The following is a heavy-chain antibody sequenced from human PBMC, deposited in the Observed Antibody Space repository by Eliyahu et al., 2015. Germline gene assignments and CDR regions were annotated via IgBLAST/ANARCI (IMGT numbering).Heavy chain of an antibody. D-gene: IGHD2-2*01. V-gene: IGHV7-4-1*02. CDR1: GYXFTNYA. Sequence: QVQLVQSGSEFKDPGASVKVSCKSSGYXFTNYAMNWVRQAPGQGLEYIGWINTNTGNPSYAQGFTGRFVFSLDTSVTTAYLQINSLKAEDTAVYYCARGTGYCSDISCTAFFDSWGQGTLITVSS. CDR2: INTNTGNP. J-gene: IGHJ4*02. CDR3: ARGTGYCSDISCTAFFDS.